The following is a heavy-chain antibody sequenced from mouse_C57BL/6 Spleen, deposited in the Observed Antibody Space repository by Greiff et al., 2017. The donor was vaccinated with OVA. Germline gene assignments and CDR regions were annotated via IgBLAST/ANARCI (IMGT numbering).Heavy chain of an antibody. CDR1: GYTFTDYE. CDR2: IVPETGGT. Sequence: VQLQQSGAELVRPGASVTLSCKASGYTFTDYEMHWVKQTPVHGLEWIGAIVPETGGTAYNQKFKGKAILTADKSSSTAYMELRSLTSEDSAVYYCTRRTQSFFAYWGQGTLVTVSA. V-gene: IGHV1-15*01. J-gene: IGHJ3*01. CDR3: TRRTQSFFAY.